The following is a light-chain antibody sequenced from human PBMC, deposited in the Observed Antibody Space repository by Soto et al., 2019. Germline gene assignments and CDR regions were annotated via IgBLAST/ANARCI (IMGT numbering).Light chain of an antibody. CDR2: SNN. Sequence: QSVLTQPPSASGTPGQRVTMSCSGSTTNIGTYTVNWYQQLPGTAPRLLIYSNNQRPSGVPDRISGSKSGTSASLAISGLQSEDEAHYYCAARDDSLNGHVFGGGTTLTVL. CDR3: AARDDSLNGHV. CDR1: TTNIGTYT. V-gene: IGLV1-44*01. J-gene: IGLJ2*01.